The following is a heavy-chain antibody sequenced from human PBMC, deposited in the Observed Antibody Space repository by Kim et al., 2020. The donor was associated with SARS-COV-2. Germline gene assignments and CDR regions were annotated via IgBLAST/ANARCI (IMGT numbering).Heavy chain of an antibody. V-gene: IGHV4-39*01. J-gene: IGHJ6*03. Sequence: SETLSLTCTVSGGSISSSSYYWGWIRQPPGKGLEWIGSIYYSGSTYYNPSLKSRVTISVDTSKNQFSLKLSSVTAADTAVYYCARLPITMIDSSTPRYYMDVWGKGTTVTVSS. CDR3: ARLPITMIDSSTPRYYMDV. CDR2: IYYSGST. D-gene: IGHD3-22*01. CDR1: GGSISSSSYY.